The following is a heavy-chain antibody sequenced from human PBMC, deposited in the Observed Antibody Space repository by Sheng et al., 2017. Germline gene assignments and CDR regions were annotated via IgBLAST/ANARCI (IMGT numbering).Heavy chain of an antibody. V-gene: IGHV1-69*04. CDR3: ARDRTATTTFEAWHAFDI. J-gene: IGHJ3*02. Sequence: QVQLVQSGAEVKKPGSSVKVSCKASGGTFSSYAISWVRQAPGQGLEWMGGIIPILGIANYAQKFQGRVTITADKSTSTAYMELSSLRSEDTAVYYCARDRTATTTFEAWHAFDIWGQGTMVTVSS. D-gene: IGHD3-10*02. CDR1: GGTFSSYA. CDR2: IIPILGIA.